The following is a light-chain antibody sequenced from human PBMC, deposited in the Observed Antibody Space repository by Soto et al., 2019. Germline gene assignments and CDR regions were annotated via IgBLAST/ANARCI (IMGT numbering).Light chain of an antibody. CDR3: HQRSNWPLT. Sequence: PGERATLSCRASQSVFSSLAWYQQKPGQAPRLLIYDASTRATAIPARFRGSGSGTDFTLTISSLEPEDFAVYYCHQRSNWPLTFGGGTKVEIK. V-gene: IGKV3-11*01. CDR2: DAS. CDR1: QSVFSS. J-gene: IGKJ4*01.